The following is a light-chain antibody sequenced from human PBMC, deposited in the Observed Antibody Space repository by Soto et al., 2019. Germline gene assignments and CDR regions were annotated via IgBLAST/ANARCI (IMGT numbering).Light chain of an antibody. CDR3: QQYSSPPRT. CDR1: QSVSSY. J-gene: IGKJ1*01. CDR2: GAS. Sequence: EIVLTQSPGSLSLSPGERATLSCRASQSVSSYLAWYQQKPGQAPRLLISGASSRATGFPERFIGSGSCTDFSLTISRLEPEDYSVYYCQQYSSPPRTFGEGTKVEIK. V-gene: IGKV3-20*01.